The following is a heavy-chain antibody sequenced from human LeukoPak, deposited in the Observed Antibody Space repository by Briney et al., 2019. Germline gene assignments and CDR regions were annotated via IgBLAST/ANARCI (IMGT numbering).Heavy chain of an antibody. Sequence: PGGSLRLSCAASGFTFSSYAMSWVRQAPGKGLEWVSAISGSGGSTYYADSVKGRFTISRDNSKNTLYLQMNSLRAEDTAVYYCAKVVSRIAAAGIPQTPFDYWGQGTLVTVSS. CDR2: ISGSGGST. D-gene: IGHD6-13*01. CDR3: AKVVSRIAAAGIPQTPFDY. J-gene: IGHJ4*02. CDR1: GFTFSSYA. V-gene: IGHV3-23*01.